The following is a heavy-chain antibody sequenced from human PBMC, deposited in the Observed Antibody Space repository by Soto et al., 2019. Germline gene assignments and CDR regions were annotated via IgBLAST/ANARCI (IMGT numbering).Heavy chain of an antibody. CDR2: MSPESGNT. J-gene: IGHJ4*02. CDR3: EVTTGY. Sequence: QVQVVQSRAEVKKPGASVKVSCKASGYTFTDYDINGVRQASGQGLEYMGWMSPESGNTGYAPQFQGRVTMTRNTSISTAYMELSSLRSEDTAVYYCEVTTGYWGQGTKVTVSS. D-gene: IGHD2-21*02. V-gene: IGHV1-8*01. CDR1: GYTFTDYD.